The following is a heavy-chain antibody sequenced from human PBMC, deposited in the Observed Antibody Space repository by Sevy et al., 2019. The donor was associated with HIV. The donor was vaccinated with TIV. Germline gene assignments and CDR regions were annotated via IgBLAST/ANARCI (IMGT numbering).Heavy chain of an antibody. J-gene: IGHJ3*02. V-gene: IGHV3-23*01. Sequence: GGSLRLSCAASGFTFSSYAMSWVRQAPGKGLEWVSAISGSGGSTYYADSVKGRFTISRDNSKNTLYLQMNSLRAEDTDVYYCAEVGERGSYRRGDAFDIWGQGTMVTVSS. CDR3: AEVGERGSYRRGDAFDI. CDR1: GFTFSSYA. D-gene: IGHD3-16*02. CDR2: ISGSGGST.